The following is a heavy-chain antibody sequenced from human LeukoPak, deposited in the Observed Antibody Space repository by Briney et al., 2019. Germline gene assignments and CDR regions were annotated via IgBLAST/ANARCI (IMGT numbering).Heavy chain of an antibody. CDR3: ARSLGYCSGGHCYYAFDI. Sequence: PGGSLRLSCAASGFTFSNYWMSWVRQAPGKGLEWVANIKQDGGEKNYVDSVKGRFTISRDNAKNSLYLQMNSLRADDTAVYYCARSLGYCSGGHCYYAFDIWGQGTMVTVSS. CDR2: IKQDGGEK. D-gene: IGHD2-15*01. V-gene: IGHV3-7*05. J-gene: IGHJ3*02. CDR1: GFTFSNYW.